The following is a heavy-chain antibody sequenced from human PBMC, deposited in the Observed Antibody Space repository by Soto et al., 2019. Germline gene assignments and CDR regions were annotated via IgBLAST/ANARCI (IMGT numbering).Heavy chain of an antibody. CDR1: GFTFSSYG. J-gene: IGHJ3*02. Sequence: QVQLVESGGGVVQPGRSLRLSCAASGFTFSSYGMHWVRQAPGKGLEWVAVIWYDGSNKYYADSVKGRFTISRDNSKNTQYLQINSLRAEDTAVYYCASDFLYCSSTSCDAEAFDIWGQGTMVTVSS. V-gene: IGHV3-33*01. CDR3: ASDFLYCSSTSCDAEAFDI. CDR2: IWYDGSNK. D-gene: IGHD2-2*01.